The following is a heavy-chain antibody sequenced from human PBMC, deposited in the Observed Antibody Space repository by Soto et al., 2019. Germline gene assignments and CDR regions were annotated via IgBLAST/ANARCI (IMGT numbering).Heavy chain of an antibody. Sequence: PSETLSLTCYVSGGSISSTNWWTWVRQPPGKGLEWIGEIYHTGNTNYNPSVRSRVTISVDKSNNEFSLNLRAVTAADTAVYYCARGHRAKQWPLSFDMDVWGQGTTVTVSS. D-gene: IGHD6-19*01. CDR1: GGSISSTNW. J-gene: IGHJ6*02. CDR2: IYHTGNT. CDR3: ARGHRAKQWPLSFDMDV. V-gene: IGHV4-4*02.